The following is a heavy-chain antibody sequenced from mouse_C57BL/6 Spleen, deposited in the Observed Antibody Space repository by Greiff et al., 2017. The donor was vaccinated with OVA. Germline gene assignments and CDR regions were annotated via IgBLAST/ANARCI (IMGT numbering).Heavy chain of an antibody. D-gene: IGHD1-1*01. CDR2: ISYDGSN. J-gene: IGHJ4*01. Sequence: DVKLQESGPGLVKPSQSLSLTCSVTGYSITSGYYWNWIRQFPGNKLEWMGYISYDGSNNYNPSLKNRISITRDTSKNQFFLKLNSVTTEDTATYYCAREGITTVAMDYWGQGTSVTVSS. CDR1: GYSITSGYY. CDR3: AREGITTVAMDY. V-gene: IGHV3-6*01.